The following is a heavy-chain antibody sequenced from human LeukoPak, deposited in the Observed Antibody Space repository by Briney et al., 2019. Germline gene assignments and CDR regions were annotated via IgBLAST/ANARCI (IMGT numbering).Heavy chain of an antibody. CDR3: ARRRPGYYDFWSGYQDY. J-gene: IGHJ4*02. CDR1: SGSISSGTFY. Sequence: SETLSLTCTVSSGSISSGTFYWDWIRQTPGKGLEWIVSLIHTGGTYYNPFLRSRVTTSVDTSKNQFSLKLHSVTAADTAMYYCARRRPGYYDFWSGYQDYWGQGTLVTVSS. D-gene: IGHD3-3*01. CDR2: LIHTGGT. V-gene: IGHV4-39*01.